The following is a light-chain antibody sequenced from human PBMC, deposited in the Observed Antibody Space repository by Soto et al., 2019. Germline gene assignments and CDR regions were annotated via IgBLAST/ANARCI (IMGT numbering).Light chain of an antibody. J-gene: IGKJ5*01. V-gene: IGKV1-16*01. CDR3: QQYNKFPMT. Sequence: DIQMTQSPSSLSAVVGDRVTITCRASQGIGNFLAWFQQKPGKAPKSLIYAASTLHSGVSSRFSGRGSGTDFTITITGLQPEDSANYYCQQYNKFPMTFGQGTRLEI. CDR1: QGIGNF. CDR2: AAS.